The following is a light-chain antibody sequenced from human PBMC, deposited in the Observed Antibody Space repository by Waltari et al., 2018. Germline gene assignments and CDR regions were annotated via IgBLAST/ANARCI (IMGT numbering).Light chain of an antibody. CDR2: AVS. Sequence: QSALTQPPSVSGSPGQSVTIPCTGTSIDISTENYVSLFQQSPDKAPKVIMFAVSERPSGVPNRFSGSKSGNTASLTISGLQSEDESHYFCCSYAGQFTWVFGGGTKLTVL. J-gene: IGLJ2*01. V-gene: IGLV2-11*01. CDR1: SIDISTENY. CDR3: CSYAGQFTWV.